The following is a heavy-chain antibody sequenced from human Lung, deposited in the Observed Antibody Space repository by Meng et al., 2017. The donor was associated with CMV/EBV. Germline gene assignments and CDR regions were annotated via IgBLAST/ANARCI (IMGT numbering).Heavy chain of an antibody. Sequence: QLQESGPGLAKPSGTLSPTCAVSGGSISSSNWWSWVRQPPGKGLEWIGEIYHSGSTNYNPSLKSRVTISVDKSKNQFSLKLSSVTAADTAVYYCASFPPPGKQWLVTDYWGQGTLVTVSS. CDR3: ASFPPPGKQWLVTDY. CDR2: IYHSGST. V-gene: IGHV4-4*02. J-gene: IGHJ4*02. CDR1: GGSISSSNW. D-gene: IGHD6-19*01.